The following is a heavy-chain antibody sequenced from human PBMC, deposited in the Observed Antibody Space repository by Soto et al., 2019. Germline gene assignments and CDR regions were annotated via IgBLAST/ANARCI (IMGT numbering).Heavy chain of an antibody. CDR3: ARGYDSSGAFDI. Sequence: EVQLVESGGGLVQPGGSLRLSCAAFGFTFSSYDMHWVRQATGKGLEWVSAIGTAGDTYYPGSVKGRFTISRENAKNSLYLQMNSLRAGDTAVYYCARGYDSSGAFDIWGQGTMVTVSS. J-gene: IGHJ3*02. D-gene: IGHD3-22*01. CDR1: GFTFSSYD. V-gene: IGHV3-13*04. CDR2: IGTAGDT.